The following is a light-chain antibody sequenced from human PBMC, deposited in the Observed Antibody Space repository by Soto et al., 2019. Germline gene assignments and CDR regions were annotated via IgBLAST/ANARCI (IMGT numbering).Light chain of an antibody. CDR3: SSFTTSSTRI. V-gene: IGLV2-14*01. CDR2: EVN. CDR1: NSDVGGYNY. J-gene: IGLJ2*01. Sequence: QSALTQPASVSGSPGQSITISCTGTNSDVGGYNYISWYQQHPGKVPKLLIYEVNNRPSGVSDRFYGSKSGNTASLTISGLQAEDEAEYYCSSFTTSSTRIFGGGTKLTVL.